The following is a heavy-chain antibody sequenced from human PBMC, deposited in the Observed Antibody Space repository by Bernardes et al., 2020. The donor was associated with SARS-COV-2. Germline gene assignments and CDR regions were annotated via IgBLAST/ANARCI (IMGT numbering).Heavy chain of an antibody. CDR2: FDPEDGET. CDR3: ATAPPTVTTRWFDP. D-gene: IGHD4-4*01. J-gene: IGHJ5*02. V-gene: IGHV1-24*01. Sequence: ASVKVSCQVSGYTLTELSMHWVRQPPGKGLEWMGGFDPEDGETIFAQKFQGRVTMTEDTSTGTAYMELSSLRSEGTAVYYCATAPPTVTTRWFDPWGQGTLVNVSS. CDR1: GYTLTELS.